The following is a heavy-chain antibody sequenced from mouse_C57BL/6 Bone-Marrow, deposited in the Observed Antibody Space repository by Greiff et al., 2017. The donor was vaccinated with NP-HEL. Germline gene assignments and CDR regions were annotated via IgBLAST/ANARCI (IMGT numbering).Heavy chain of an antibody. CDR2: INPSSGYT. J-gene: IGHJ2*01. D-gene: IGHD2-3*01. CDR1: GYTFTSYT. Sequence: VKLMESGAELARPGASVKMSCKASGYTFTSYTMHWVKQRPGQGLEWIGYINPSSGYTKYNQKFKDKATLTADKSSSTAYMQLSSLTSEDSAVYYCARSAWLLDYWGQGTTLTVSS. V-gene: IGHV1-4*01. CDR3: ARSAWLLDY.